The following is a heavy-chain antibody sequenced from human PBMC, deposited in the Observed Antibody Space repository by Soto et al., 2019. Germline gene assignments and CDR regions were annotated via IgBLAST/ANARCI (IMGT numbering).Heavy chain of an antibody. CDR2: INAGNGNT. CDR3: ARGVGGSGSYMAFDI. Sequence: QVQLVQSGAEVKKPGASVKVSCQASGYTFTSYAMHWVRQAPGQRLEWMGWINAGNGNTKYSQKFQGRVTITRDTSASTAYMELSSLRSEDTAVYYCARGVGGSGSYMAFDIWGQGTMVTVSS. J-gene: IGHJ3*02. D-gene: IGHD3-10*01. V-gene: IGHV1-3*01. CDR1: GYTFTSYA.